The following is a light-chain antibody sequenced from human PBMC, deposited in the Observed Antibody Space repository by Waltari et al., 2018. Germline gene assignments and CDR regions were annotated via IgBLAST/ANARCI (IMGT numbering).Light chain of an antibody. CDR3: QKYVNLPAT. J-gene: IGKJ1*01. Sequence: EIVLTQSPGTLSLSPGERATLSCRASQSVGRYLAWYQQKPGQAPRLLIDDASTRATGIPDRFSGSGSGTDFSLTISRLESEDFAVYYCQKYVNLPATFGQGTKVEIK. CDR1: QSVGRY. V-gene: IGKV3-20*01. CDR2: DAS.